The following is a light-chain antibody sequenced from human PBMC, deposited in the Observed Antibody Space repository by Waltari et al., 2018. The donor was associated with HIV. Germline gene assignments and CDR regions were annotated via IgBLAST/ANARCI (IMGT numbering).Light chain of an antibody. CDR3: QQTYSIPPT. CDR1: HNVFYSSNNRNY. Sequence: DIVMTQSPDSLAVSLGERATSQCTSRHNVFYSSNNRNYLSWYQQKPGQPPKLIFYWASSRQSGVPDRFSGSGSGTDFTLTISSLQAEDVAVYFCQQTYSIPPTFGGGTKVEI. CDR2: WAS. J-gene: IGKJ4*01. V-gene: IGKV4-1*01.